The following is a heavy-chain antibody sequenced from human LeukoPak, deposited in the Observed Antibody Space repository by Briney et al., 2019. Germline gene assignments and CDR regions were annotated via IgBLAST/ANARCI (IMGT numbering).Heavy chain of an antibody. D-gene: IGHD3-3*01. J-gene: IGHJ5*02. CDR2: ISSSSSTI. CDR3: ARDDYDFWSGYHNWFDP. V-gene: IGHV3-48*01. CDR1: GFPFSSYE. Sequence: HPGGSLRLSCAASGFPFSSYEMNWVRQAPGKGLEWVSYISSSSSTIYYADSVKGRFNISRDNAKNSLYLQMNSLRAEDTAVYYCARDDYDFWSGYHNWFDPWGQGTLVTVSS.